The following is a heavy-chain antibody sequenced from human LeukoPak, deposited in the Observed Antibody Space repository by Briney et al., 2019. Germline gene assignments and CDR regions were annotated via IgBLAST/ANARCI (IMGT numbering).Heavy chain of an antibody. Sequence: TSQTLSLTCAVYGGSFSGYYWSWIRQPPGKGLEWIGEINHSGSTNYNPSLKSRVTISVDTSKNQFSLKLSSVTAADTAVYYCARWQFILVDDSSGYYSHWGQGTLVTVSS. D-gene: IGHD3-22*01. CDR1: GGSFSGYY. CDR3: ARWQFILVDDSSGYYSH. V-gene: IGHV4-34*01. CDR2: INHSGST. J-gene: IGHJ4*02.